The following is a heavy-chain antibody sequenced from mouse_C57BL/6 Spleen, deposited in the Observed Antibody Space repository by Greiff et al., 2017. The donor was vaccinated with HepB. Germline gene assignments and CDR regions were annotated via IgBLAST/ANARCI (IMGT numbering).Heavy chain of an antibody. CDR3: ARRRGNYGGGAMDD. CDR1: GYTFTSYW. V-gene: IGHV1-69*01. Sequence: QVQLQQPGAELVMPGASVKLSCKASGYTFTSYWMHWVKQRPGQGLEWIGEIDPSDSYTNYNQKFKGKSTLTVDKSSSTAYMQLSSLTSEDSAVYYCARRRGNYGGGAMDDWGQGTSVTVSS. J-gene: IGHJ4*01. CDR2: IDPSDSYT. D-gene: IGHD2-1*01.